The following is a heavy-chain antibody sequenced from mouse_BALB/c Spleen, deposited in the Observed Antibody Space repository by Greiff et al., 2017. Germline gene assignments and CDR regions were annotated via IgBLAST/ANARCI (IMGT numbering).Heavy chain of an antibody. CDR2: IWSGGST. V-gene: IGHV2-2*02. CDR1: GFSLTSYG. CDR3: AGWLYYAMDY. J-gene: IGHJ4*01. Sequence: VKVVESGPGLVQPSQSLSITCTVSGFSLTSYGVHWVRQSPGKGLEWLGVIWSGGSTDYNAAFISRLSISKDNSKSQVFFKMNSLQANDTAIYYCAGWLYYAMDYWGQGTSVTVSS.